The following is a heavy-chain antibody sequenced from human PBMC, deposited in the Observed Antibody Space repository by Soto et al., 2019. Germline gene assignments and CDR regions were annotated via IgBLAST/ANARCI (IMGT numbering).Heavy chain of an antibody. CDR3: AKCLAYCGGDCYSHFDL. Sequence: QVQLVESGGGVVQPGRSLRLSCAASGFTFSSYGMHWVRQAPGKGLEWVAVISYDGSNKYYADSVKGRFTISRDNSKNKLYLQMNSLRAEDTAVYYCAKCLAYCGGDCYSHFDLWGRGTLVTVSS. CDR2: ISYDGSNK. V-gene: IGHV3-30*18. D-gene: IGHD2-21*02. CDR1: GFTFSSYG. J-gene: IGHJ2*01.